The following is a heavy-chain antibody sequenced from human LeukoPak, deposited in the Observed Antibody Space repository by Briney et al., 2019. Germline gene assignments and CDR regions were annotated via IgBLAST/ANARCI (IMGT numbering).Heavy chain of an antibody. CDR1: GFIFNKHA. V-gene: IGHV3-23*01. D-gene: IGHD3-10*01. CDR3: AKERAYGPADY. J-gene: IGHJ4*02. Sequence: SGGSLRLSCVASGFIFNKHAMSWVRQAPGKGLEWVSGLSGSGSSTDYADSVKGRFTVSRDNSKNTLFLQMNSLRAEDTAIYYCAKERAYGPADYWGQGPLVTVSS. CDR2: LSGSGSST.